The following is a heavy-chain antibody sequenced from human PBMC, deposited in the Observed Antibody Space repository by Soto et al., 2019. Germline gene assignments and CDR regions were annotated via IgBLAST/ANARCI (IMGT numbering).Heavy chain of an antibody. V-gene: IGHV1-18*01. J-gene: IGHJ4*02. Sequence: QVQLVQSGAEVKKPGASVKVSCKASGYTLTSYAISWVRQAPGQGLEWMGWISAYNGNTDYAQKLQGRVTMTTDTSTSTADMELRSLRSDATALYYCAREGGSYYDYWGQGTLVPVSS. CDR3: AREGGSYYDY. CDR2: ISAYNGNT. D-gene: IGHD3-16*01. CDR1: GYTLTSYA.